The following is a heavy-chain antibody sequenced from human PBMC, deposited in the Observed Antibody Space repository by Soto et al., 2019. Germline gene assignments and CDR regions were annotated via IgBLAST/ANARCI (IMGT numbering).Heavy chain of an antibody. CDR3: ARYVNPYDTAVWFDP. J-gene: IGHJ5*02. CDR2: IYYSGTT. CDR1: GGSTRNYF. D-gene: IGHD3-9*01. V-gene: IGHV4-59*01. Sequence: QVQLQESGPGLVKPSETLSLTCTVSGGSTRNYFWSWIRQPPGKGLGWIGCIYYSGTTNYNSSLMSRVTISPDPSKNQFSLGLRSVTAAVTAVYYCARYVNPYDTAVWFDPWGQGTLVTVSS.